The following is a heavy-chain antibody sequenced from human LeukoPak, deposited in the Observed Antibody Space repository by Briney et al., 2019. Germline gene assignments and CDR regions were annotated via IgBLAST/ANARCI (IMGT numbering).Heavy chain of an antibody. CDR3: ARSYYDSSGYWPAEYFQD. V-gene: IGHV3-74*01. D-gene: IGHD3-22*01. J-gene: IGHJ1*01. CDR1: GFTFSNYW. Sequence: PGGSLRLSCAASGFTFSNYWMHWVRQASGKGLVWVSRIKSDGTITSYADSVKGRFTISRDNAKYTLYLQMNSLRAEDTAVYYCARSYYDSSGYWPAEYFQDWGRGTLVVVSS. CDR2: IKSDGTIT.